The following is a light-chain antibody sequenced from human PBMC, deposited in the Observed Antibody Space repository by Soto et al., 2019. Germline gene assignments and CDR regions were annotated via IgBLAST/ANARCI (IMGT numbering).Light chain of an antibody. CDR3: QHAHTFPFT. CDR1: QGITVW. CDR2: GAT. V-gene: IGKV1D-12*01. J-gene: IGKJ3*01. Sequence: DIQMTRSPSSVSASVGSTVTITCRASQGITVWLAWDQQRPGKAPKLLIYGATGLQSGVPSRFRGGGSGADFTLTITNLLPEDFATYYCQHAHTFPFTFGPGTKVDV.